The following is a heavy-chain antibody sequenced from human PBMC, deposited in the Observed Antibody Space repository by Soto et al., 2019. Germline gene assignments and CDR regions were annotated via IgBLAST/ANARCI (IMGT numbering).Heavy chain of an antibody. CDR3: ARLGGYVSVGYYYLWDS. CDR1: DGSMNSDSSY. Sequence: QLQLQESGPGLVKPSETLSLTCRVSDGSMNSDSSYWGWIRQPPWKGLEWIGVINHSGSTYHNLSLKGRVTMSVDASRNQFSLKLTSMTAADTAVYYCARLGGYVSVGYYYLWDSWGQGTLLTVSS. J-gene: IGHJ4*02. V-gene: IGHV4-39*01. CDR2: INHSGST. D-gene: IGHD3-22*01.